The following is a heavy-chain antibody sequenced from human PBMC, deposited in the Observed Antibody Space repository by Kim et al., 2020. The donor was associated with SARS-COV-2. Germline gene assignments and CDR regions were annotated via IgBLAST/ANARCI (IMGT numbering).Heavy chain of an antibody. Sequence: GGSLRLSCAASGFTFSTYSMNWVRQAPGKGLEWVSYISTSGSTIYSAGSLKGRFSISRDNARNSLYLQMNSPRAEDTAVYYCARGGKAYTSGWFFDQWG. V-gene: IGHV3-48*04. CDR3: ARGGKAYTSGWFFDQ. D-gene: IGHD6-19*01. CDR2: ISTSGSTI. J-gene: IGHJ4*01. CDR1: GFTFSTYS.